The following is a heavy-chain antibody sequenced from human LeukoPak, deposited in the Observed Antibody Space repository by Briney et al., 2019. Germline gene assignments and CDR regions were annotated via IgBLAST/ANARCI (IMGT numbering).Heavy chain of an antibody. Sequence: SETLSLTCAVSDYSISSGYYWGWIRQPPGKGLEWIGSIYHSGSTYYNPSLKSRVTISVDTSKNQFSLKLSSVTVADTAVYYCARYYGSGSYSLDYWGQGTLVTVSS. CDR1: DYSISSGYY. D-gene: IGHD3-10*01. V-gene: IGHV4-38-2*01. J-gene: IGHJ4*02. CDR3: ARYYGSGSYSLDY. CDR2: IYHSGST.